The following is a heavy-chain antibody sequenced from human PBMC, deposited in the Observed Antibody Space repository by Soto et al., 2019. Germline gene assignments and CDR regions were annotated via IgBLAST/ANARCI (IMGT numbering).Heavy chain of an antibody. CDR1: GGSMSSGGYY. CDR2: IYYSGST. CDR3: ARVTPGAYYYDSSGRYFDY. D-gene: IGHD3-22*01. J-gene: IGHJ4*02. V-gene: IGHV4-31*03. Sequence: SETLSLTCTVSGGSMSSGGYYWSWIRQHPGKGLEWIGYIYYSGSTYYNPSLKSRVTISVDTSKNQFSLKLSSVTAADTAVYYCARVTPGAYYYDSSGRYFDYWGQGTLVTVS.